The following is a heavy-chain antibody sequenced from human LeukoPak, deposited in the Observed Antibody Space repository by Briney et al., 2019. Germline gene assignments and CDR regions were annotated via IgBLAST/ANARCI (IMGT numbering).Heavy chain of an antibody. CDR1: GYTFIDYY. CDR3: ANAYALGNYYKGGFDP. J-gene: IGHJ5*02. Sequence: ASVKVSCKASGYTFIDYYMHWVRQAPGQGLEWMGWINPNSGGTNYAQNFQGRVTMTRDTSIRTVYMELSRLRSDDTAVYYCANAYALGNYYKGGFDPWGQGTLVTVSS. D-gene: IGHD3-10*01. V-gene: IGHV1-2*02. CDR2: INPNSGGT.